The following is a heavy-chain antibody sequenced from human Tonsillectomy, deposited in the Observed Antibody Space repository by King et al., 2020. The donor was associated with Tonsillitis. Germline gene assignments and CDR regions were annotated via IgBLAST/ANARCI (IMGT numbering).Heavy chain of an antibody. CDR3: ARTYYDVLTGLLGGAFDI. CDR2: IYPGDSDT. D-gene: IGHD3-9*01. V-gene: IGHV5-51*03. Sequence: QLVQSGAEVKKPGESLKISCQASGYSFTSYCIGWVRQMPGKGLEWMGIIYPGDSDTRYNPSFQAQVTISADKSIGTAYLQWSSLKASDTAMYYCARTYYDVLTGLLGGAFDIWGQGTMVTASS. J-gene: IGHJ3*02. CDR1: GYSFTSYC.